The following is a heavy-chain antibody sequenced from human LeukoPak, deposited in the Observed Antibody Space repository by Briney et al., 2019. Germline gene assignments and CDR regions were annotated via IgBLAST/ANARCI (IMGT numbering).Heavy chain of an antibody. V-gene: IGHV4-61*05. D-gene: IGHD3-3*01. Sequence: SETLSLTCSVSGGSISSSSYYWVWIRQPPGKGLEWIGYIYYSGSTNYNPSLKSRVTISVDTSKNQFSLKLSSVTAADTAVYYCARVTSYDFWRFDPWGRGTLVTVSS. J-gene: IGHJ5*02. CDR2: IYYSGST. CDR3: ARVTSYDFWRFDP. CDR1: GGSISSSSYY.